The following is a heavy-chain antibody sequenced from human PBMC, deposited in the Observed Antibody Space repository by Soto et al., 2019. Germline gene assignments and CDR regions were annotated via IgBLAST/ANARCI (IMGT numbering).Heavy chain of an antibody. D-gene: IGHD3-9*01. V-gene: IGHV3-30*18. CDR2: ISYDGSNK. J-gene: IGHJ4*02. CDR1: GFTFSSYG. CDR3: AKGWEGWVRYFDWFLDY. Sequence: GGSLRLSCAASGFTFSSYGMHWVRQAPGKGLEWVAVISYDGSNKYYADSVKGRFTISRDNSKNTLYLQMNSLRAEDTAVYYCAKGWEGWVRYFDWFLDYWGPGTLVTVSS.